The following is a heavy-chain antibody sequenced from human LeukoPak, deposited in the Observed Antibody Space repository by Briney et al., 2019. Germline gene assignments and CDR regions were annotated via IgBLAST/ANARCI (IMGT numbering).Heavy chain of an antibody. CDR2: ISSSSSYI. CDR1: GFTFSIYS. CDR3: ATGYSSSWSFDY. Sequence: PGGSLRLSSAASGFTFSIYSMNWVRQAPGKGLEWVSSISSSSSYIYYADSVKGRFTISRDNAKNSLYLQMNSLRAEDTAVYYCATGYSSSWSFDYWGQGTLVTVSS. J-gene: IGHJ4*02. D-gene: IGHD6-13*01. V-gene: IGHV3-21*01.